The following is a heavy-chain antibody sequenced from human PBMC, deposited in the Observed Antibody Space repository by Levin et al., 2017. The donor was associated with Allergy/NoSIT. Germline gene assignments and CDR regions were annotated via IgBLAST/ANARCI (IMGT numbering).Heavy chain of an antibody. D-gene: IGHD4-17*01. CDR3: ARARYYGPGYFFDS. CDR2: INEGGSEK. CDR1: GFTFRNYW. Sequence: LSLPCAASGFTFRNYWMSWVRQAPGKGLEWVATINEGGSEKYYGDSVKGRFTISRDNAKNSLFLQVNSLRVDDTAVYSCARARYYGPGYFFDSWGQGTLISVSS. J-gene: IGHJ4*02. V-gene: IGHV3-7*01.